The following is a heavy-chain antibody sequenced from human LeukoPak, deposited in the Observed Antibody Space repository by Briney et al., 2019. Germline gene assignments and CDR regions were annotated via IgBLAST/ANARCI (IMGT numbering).Heavy chain of an antibody. V-gene: IGHV4-34*01. J-gene: IGHJ5*02. CDR3: ARGIRNSGSYYR. CDR2: INHSGST. CDR1: GGSFSGYY. Sequence: SETLSLTCAVYGGSFSGYYWSWIRQPPGKGLEWIGEINHSGSTNYSPSLKSRVTISVDTSKNQFSLKLSSVTAADTAVYYCARGIRNSGSYYRWGQGTLVTVSS. D-gene: IGHD1-26*01.